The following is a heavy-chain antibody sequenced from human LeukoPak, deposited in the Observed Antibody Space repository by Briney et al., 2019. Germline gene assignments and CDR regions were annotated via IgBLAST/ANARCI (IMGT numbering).Heavy chain of an antibody. CDR3: ARDIDTAGYYFDY. Sequence: PGGSLRLSCAASGFTFSSYWMSWVRQAPGKGLEWVANIKQDGSEKYYVDSVKGRFTISRDNAKNSLYLQMDSLRAEDTAVYYCARDIDTAGYYFDYWGQGTLVTVSS. D-gene: IGHD2-15*01. V-gene: IGHV3-7*01. CDR2: IKQDGSEK. CDR1: GFTFSSYW. J-gene: IGHJ4*02.